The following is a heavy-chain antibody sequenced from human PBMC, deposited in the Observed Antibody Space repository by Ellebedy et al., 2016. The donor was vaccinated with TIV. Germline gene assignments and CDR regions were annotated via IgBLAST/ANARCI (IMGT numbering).Heavy chain of an antibody. D-gene: IGHD4-23*01. CDR1: GGTFSSYA. V-gene: IGHV1-69*06. CDR3: ARGVYGGDNGEYYFDY. Sequence: SVKVSCXASGGTFSSYAISWVRQAPGQGLEWMGGIIPIFGTANYAQKFQGRVTITADKSTSTAYMELSSLRSEDTAVYYCARGVYGGDNGEYYFDYWGQGTLVTVSS. CDR2: IIPIFGTA. J-gene: IGHJ4*02.